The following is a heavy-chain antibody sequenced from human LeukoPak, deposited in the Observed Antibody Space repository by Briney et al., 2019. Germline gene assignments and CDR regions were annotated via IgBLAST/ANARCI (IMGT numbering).Heavy chain of an antibody. Sequence: ASVKVSCKASGYTFTSYGITWVRQAPGQGLEWMGWISGYNGNTNYAQRFQGRVTMTTDTSTSTVYMELRSLRSDDTAVYYCARDDNYGSGQPDDWGQGTLVTVSS. CDR3: ARDDNYGSGQPDD. CDR1: GYTFTSYG. J-gene: IGHJ4*02. D-gene: IGHD3-10*01. CDR2: ISGYNGNT. V-gene: IGHV1-18*01.